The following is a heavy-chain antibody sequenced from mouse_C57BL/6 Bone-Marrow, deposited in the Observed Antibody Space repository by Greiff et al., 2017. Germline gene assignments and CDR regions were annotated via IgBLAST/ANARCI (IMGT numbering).Heavy chain of an antibody. CDR3: ARPYGSSYDYYAMDY. V-gene: IGHV1-81*01. CDR1: GYTFTSYG. CDR2: IYPRSGNT. Sequence: VQLQQSGAELARPGASVKLSCKASGYTFTSYGISWVKQRTGQGLEWIGEIYPRSGNTYYNEKFKGKATLTADKSSGTAYMELRSLTSEDSAVYFCARPYGSSYDYYAMDYWGQGTSVTVAS. J-gene: IGHJ4*01. D-gene: IGHD1-1*01.